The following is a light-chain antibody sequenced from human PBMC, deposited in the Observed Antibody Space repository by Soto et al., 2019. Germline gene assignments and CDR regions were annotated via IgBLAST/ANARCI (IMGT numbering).Light chain of an antibody. Sequence: EVVMTQSPATLSVSPGEGATLSCRASQSVSSSNLAWYQQKPGKALGLLIYGASTRATDIPARFSGSGSGTEFTLTISSLQSEDFAVYYRQQYHNWPGTFGQGTKVEIK. CDR2: GAS. J-gene: IGKJ1*01. V-gene: IGKV3-15*01. CDR3: QQYHNWPGT. CDR1: QSVSSSN.